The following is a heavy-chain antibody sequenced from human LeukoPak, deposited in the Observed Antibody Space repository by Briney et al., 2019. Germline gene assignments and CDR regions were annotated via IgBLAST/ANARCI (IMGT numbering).Heavy chain of an antibody. CDR3: ARFRTGYYVFDY. CDR2: MNPRNGNT. D-gene: IGHD3/OR15-3a*01. CDR1: GYTFTTNN. Sequence: ASVKVSCKASGYTFTTNNINWVRQAPGQGLEWMGYMNPRNGNTGYAQQFQGRVTMTRNTSTSTAYMELTSLRSEDTAVYYCARFRTGYYVFDYWGQGTLITVSP. V-gene: IGHV1-8*02. J-gene: IGHJ4*02.